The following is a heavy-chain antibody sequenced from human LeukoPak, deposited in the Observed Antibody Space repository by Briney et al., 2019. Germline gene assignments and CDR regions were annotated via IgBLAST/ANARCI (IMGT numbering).Heavy chain of an antibody. V-gene: IGHV1-69*13. CDR1: GGTFSSYA. D-gene: IGHD5-18*01. Sequence: SVKVSCKASGGTFSSYAISWVRQAPGQGLEWMGGIIPIFGTANYAQKFQGRVTIIADESTSTAYMELSSLRSEDTAVYYCATHLRGNIQLWFQYWGQGTLVTVSS. CDR2: IIPIFGTA. J-gene: IGHJ4*02. CDR3: ATHLRGNIQLWFQY.